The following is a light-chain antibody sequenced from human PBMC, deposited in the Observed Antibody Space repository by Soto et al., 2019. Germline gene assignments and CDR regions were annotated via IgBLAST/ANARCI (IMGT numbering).Light chain of an antibody. CDR2: EVN. Sequence: QSVLTQPASVSGSPGQSITISCTGTSSDVGGYNLVSWYQQHPGKAPKYMIYEVNKRPSGVSHRFSGSKSGNTASLTISGLQAEDEGDYYCCSYAGNITHVVFGGGTKLTVL. CDR3: CSYAGNITHVV. V-gene: IGLV2-23*02. J-gene: IGLJ2*01. CDR1: SSDVGGYNL.